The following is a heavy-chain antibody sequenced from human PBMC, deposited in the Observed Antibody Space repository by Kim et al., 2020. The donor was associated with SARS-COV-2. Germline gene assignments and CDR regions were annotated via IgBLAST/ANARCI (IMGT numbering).Heavy chain of an antibody. V-gene: IGHV3-11*06. D-gene: IGHD3-22*01. CDR1: GFTFSDYY. J-gene: IGHJ4*02. CDR3: ARAYYYDSSGYYYDPGHYFDY. Sequence: GGSLRLSCAASGFTFSDYYMSWIRQAPGKGLEWVSYISSSSSYTNYTDSVKGRFTISRDNAKNSLYLQMNSLRAEDTAVYYCARAYYYDSSGYYYDPGHYFDYWGQGTLVTVSS. CDR2: ISSSSSYT.